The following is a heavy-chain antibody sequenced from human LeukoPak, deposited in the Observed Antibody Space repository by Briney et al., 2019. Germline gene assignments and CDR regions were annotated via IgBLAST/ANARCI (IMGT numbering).Heavy chain of an antibody. CDR3: AKDGYYDILTGYSRFDY. V-gene: IGHV4-38-2*02. D-gene: IGHD3-9*01. CDR2: IYHSGST. CDR1: GYSISSGYY. J-gene: IGHJ4*02. Sequence: SETLSLTCAVSGYSISSGYYWGWIRQPPGKGLEWIGSIYHSGSTYYNPSLKSRVTISVDTSKNQFSLKLSSVTAADTAVYYCAKDGYYDILTGYSRFDYWGQGTLVTVSS.